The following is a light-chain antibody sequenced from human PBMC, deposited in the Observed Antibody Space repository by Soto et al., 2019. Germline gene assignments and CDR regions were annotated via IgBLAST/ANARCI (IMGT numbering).Light chain of an antibody. CDR3: SSYTTSTTYV. CDR1: SSDIGPYNY. Sequence: QSFLTQPASVSGSPGQSITISCTGTSSDIGPYNYVSWYQRLPGKAPKLLIFEVSNRPSGVSTRFSGSKSGNTASLIISGLQAEDEADYYCSSYTTSTTYVFGSGTKVTVL. J-gene: IGLJ1*01. CDR2: EVS. V-gene: IGLV2-14*01.